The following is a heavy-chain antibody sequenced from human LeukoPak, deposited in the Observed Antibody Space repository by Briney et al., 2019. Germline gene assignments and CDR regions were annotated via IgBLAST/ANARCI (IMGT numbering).Heavy chain of an antibody. V-gene: IGHV3-7*01. CDR2: IKQDGSEK. Sequence: GGSLRLSCAASGFTFSSYWMSWVRQAPGKGLEWVANIKQDGSEKYYVDSVKGRFTISRDNAKNSLYLQMNSLRAEDTAVYYCARGSIRYYYDSSGYPDYWGQGTLVTVSS. J-gene: IGHJ4*02. CDR1: GFTFSSYW. D-gene: IGHD3-22*01. CDR3: ARGSIRYYYDSSGYPDY.